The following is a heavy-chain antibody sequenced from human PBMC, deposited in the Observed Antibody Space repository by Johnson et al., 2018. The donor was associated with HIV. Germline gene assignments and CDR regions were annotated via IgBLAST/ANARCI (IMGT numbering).Heavy chain of an antibody. CDR3: GRPRLELWSLDAFDI. V-gene: IGHV3-30*03. CDR2: ISYDGSNK. CDR1: GFSFSSYG. D-gene: IGHD5-18*01. J-gene: IGHJ3*02. Sequence: QVQLVESGGGVVQPGRSLRLSCAASGFSFSSYGMHWVRQAPGKGLEWVAVISYDGSNKNYADSVRGRFAISRDNSKNTLYLQMNSLRGEDTAVYYCGRPRLELWSLDAFDIWGQGTMVTVSS.